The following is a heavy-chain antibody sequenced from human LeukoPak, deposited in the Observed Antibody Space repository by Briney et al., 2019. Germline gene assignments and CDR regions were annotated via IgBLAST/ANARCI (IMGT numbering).Heavy chain of an antibody. V-gene: IGHV3-30*18. D-gene: IGHD4-23*01. J-gene: IGHJ4*02. CDR1: GFTFSSYG. Sequence: GGSLRLSCAASGFTFSSYGMHWVRQAPGKGLEWVAVISYDGSNKYYADSVKGRFTISRDNSKNTLYLQMNSLRAEDTAVYYCAKLYGGIDYWGQGTLVTVSS. CDR2: ISYDGSNK. CDR3: AKLYGGIDY.